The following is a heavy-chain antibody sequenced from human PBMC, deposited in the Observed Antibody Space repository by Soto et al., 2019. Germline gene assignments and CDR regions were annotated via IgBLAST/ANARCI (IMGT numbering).Heavy chain of an antibody. V-gene: IGHV3-49*03. CDR2: IRGKAYGGTT. CDR3: SRVGWGYDYHYFDY. CDR1: GFTFGAYA. J-gene: IGHJ4*02. Sequence: GGSLRLSCTASGFTFGAYAMSWFRQAPGKGLEWVGFIRGKAYGGTTEYAASVRGRFTISSDDSKSIAYLQMNSLKTEDTAVYYCSRVGWGYDYHYFDYWGQGTPVTVSS. D-gene: IGHD5-12*01.